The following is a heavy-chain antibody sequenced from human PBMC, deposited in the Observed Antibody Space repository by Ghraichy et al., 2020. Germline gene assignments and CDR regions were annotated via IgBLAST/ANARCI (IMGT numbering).Heavy chain of an antibody. J-gene: IGHJ5*02. CDR1: GFTFSSYW. CDR2: IKQDGSEK. Sequence: LSLTCAASGFTFSSYWMSWVRQAPGKGLEWVANIKQDGSEKCYVDSVKGRFTISRDNAKNSLYLQMNSLRAEDMAVYYCARDGWGSTSINWFDPWGQGTLVIVSS. D-gene: IGHD2-2*01. V-gene: IGHV3-7*01. CDR3: ARDGWGSTSINWFDP.